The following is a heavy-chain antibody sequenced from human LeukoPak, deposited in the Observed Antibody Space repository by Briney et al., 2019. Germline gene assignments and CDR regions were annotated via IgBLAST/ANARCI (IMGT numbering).Heavy chain of an antibody. J-gene: IGHJ6*02. D-gene: IGHD2-2*02. V-gene: IGHV1-8*01. CDR2: MNPNSGNT. CDR3: ARGLVVPAAIYYYYGMDV. Sequence: ASVKVSCKASGYTFTSYDINWVRQATGQGLEWMGWMNPNSGNTGYAQKFQGRVTMTRNTSISTAYLELSSLRSEATAVYYCARGLVVPAAIYYYYGMDVWGQGTTVTVSS. CDR1: GYTFTSYD.